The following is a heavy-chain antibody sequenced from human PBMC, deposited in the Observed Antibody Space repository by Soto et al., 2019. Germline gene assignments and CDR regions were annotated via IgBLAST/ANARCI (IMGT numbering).Heavy chain of an antibody. V-gene: IGHV3-7*01. Sequence: GGSLRLSCAASGFTFTSYWMSWVRQAPGKGLEWVANLKQDGSEKYYVDSVKGRFTISRDNAKNSLYLQMNSLRAEDTAVYYCARDESYDILTGYYTPQRFDYWGQGTLVTVSS. CDR3: ARDESYDILTGYYTPQRFDY. J-gene: IGHJ4*02. CDR2: LKQDGSEK. CDR1: GFTFTSYW. D-gene: IGHD3-9*01.